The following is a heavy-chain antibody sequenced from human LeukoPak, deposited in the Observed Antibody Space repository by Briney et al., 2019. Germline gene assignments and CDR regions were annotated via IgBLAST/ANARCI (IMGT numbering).Heavy chain of an antibody. D-gene: IGHD3-22*01. V-gene: IGHV3-30*18. J-gene: IGHJ4*02. CDR3: AKDLTNYYDSSGYDY. CDR1: GFIFTNYA. Sequence: GGSLRLSCAASGFIFTNYAMSWVRQAPGKGLEWVAVISYDGSNKYYADSVKGRFTISRDNSKNTLYLQMNSLRAEDTAVYYCAKDLTNYYDSSGYDYWGQGTLVTVSS. CDR2: ISYDGSNK.